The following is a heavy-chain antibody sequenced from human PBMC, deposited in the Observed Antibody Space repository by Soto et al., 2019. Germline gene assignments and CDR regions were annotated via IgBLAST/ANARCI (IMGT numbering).Heavy chain of an antibody. CDR1: GFSLRTYG. D-gene: IGHD6-19*01. CDR3: ARDVVTAVAGSVNWFDP. CDR2: IWYDGTKK. J-gene: IGHJ5*02. V-gene: IGHV3-33*01. Sequence: LRLSCAASGFSLRTYGMHWLRRAPGKGLVWVAFIWYDGTKKFYANSVKGRSTISKDNSNNILYLQMSGLRAEDTAVYYCARDVVTAVAGSVNWFDPWGQGTLVTVSS.